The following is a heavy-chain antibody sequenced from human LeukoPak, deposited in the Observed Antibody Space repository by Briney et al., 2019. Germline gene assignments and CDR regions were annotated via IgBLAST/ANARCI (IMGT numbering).Heavy chain of an antibody. CDR2: ISSSSSYI. J-gene: IGHJ4*02. V-gene: IGHV3-21*01. CDR1: GFTFSSYS. Sequence: GGSLRLSCAASGFTFSSYSMNWVRQAPGKGLEWVSSISSSSSYIYYADSVKGRFTISRDNAKNSLYLQMNSLRAEDTAVYYCARDRYYDILTGYSHEPDYWGQGTLVTVSS. D-gene: IGHD3-9*01. CDR3: ARDRYYDILTGYSHEPDY.